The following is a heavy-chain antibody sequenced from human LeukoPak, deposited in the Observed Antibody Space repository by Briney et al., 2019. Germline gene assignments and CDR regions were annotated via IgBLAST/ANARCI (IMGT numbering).Heavy chain of an antibody. CDR1: GYTFTGYY. V-gene: IGHV1-2*02. Sequence: ASVKVSCKASGYTFTGYYMHWVRQAPGQGLEWMGWINPNSGGTNYAQKFQGRVTMTRDTSISTAYMELSRLRSDDTAVYYCARESEASTIDGWFDPWGQGTLVTVST. D-gene: IGHD2-2*01. CDR3: ARESEASTIDGWFDP. CDR2: INPNSGGT. J-gene: IGHJ5*02.